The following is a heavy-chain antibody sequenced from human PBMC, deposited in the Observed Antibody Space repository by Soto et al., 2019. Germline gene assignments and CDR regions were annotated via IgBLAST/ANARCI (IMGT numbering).Heavy chain of an antibody. V-gene: IGHV3-21*01. CDR2: ISSSSSYI. Sequence: GGSLTLSCAASGFPFSRYSMNWVRQAPGKGLEWVSSISSSSSYIYYADSVKGRFTISRDNAKNSLYLQMNSLRAEDTAVYYCARVRSELPKDNWGQGTLVTVSS. CDR3: ARVRSELPKDN. CDR1: GFPFSRYS. J-gene: IGHJ4*02. D-gene: IGHD2-15*01.